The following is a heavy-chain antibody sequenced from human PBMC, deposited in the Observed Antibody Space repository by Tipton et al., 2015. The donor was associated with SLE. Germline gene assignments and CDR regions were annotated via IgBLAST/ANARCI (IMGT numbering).Heavy chain of an antibody. CDR2: IHDTGSS. CDR3: ARHCSGAGCPHRSVFYGMDV. D-gene: IGHD2-15*01. CDR1: GASISGYF. Sequence: TLSLTCIVSGASISGYFWSWIRQSPGKGLEWIAYIHDTGSSNYNPSLQSRVSGSIVTSKNQLSLKLTSVTAADTAVYFCARHCSGAGCPHRSVFYGMDVWGQGTTVTVSS. V-gene: IGHV4-59*08. J-gene: IGHJ6*02.